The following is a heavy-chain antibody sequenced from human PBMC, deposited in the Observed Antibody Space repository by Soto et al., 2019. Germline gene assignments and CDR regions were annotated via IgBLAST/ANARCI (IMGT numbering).Heavy chain of an antibody. Sequence: ASVKVSCKASGYTFTCYYMRWVRQAPGQGLEWMGWINPNSGGTNYAQKFQGWVTMTRDTSISTAYMELSRLRSDDTAVYYCARDMYNWNWNAFDIWGQGTMVTVSS. CDR1: GYTFTCYY. CDR2: INPNSGGT. CDR3: ARDMYNWNWNAFDI. V-gene: IGHV1-2*04. J-gene: IGHJ3*02. D-gene: IGHD1-7*01.